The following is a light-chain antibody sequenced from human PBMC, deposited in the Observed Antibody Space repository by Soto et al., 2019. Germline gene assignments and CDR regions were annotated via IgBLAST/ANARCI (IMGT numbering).Light chain of an antibody. CDR1: SSDVGGYNY. CDR2: DVS. J-gene: IGLJ1*01. V-gene: IGLV2-14*01. CDR3: TSYTSSSFYV. Sequence: QSALTQPASVSGSPGQSITISCTGTSSDVGGYNYVSWYQQHPGKAPKLMIYDVSNRPSGVSDRVSGSKSGNTASLTISGLQAEDEADYYCTSYTSSSFYVVGTGTKVTVL.